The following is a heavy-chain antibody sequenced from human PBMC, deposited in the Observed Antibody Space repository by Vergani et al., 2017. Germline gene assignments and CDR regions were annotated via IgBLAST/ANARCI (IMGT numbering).Heavy chain of an antibody. V-gene: IGHV4-59*10. CDR2: IYGSGNI. D-gene: IGHD3/OR15-3a*01. CDR3: ARGETRTDWLDP. J-gene: IGHJ5*02. CDR1: GGSFSGYY. Sequence: QVQLQQWGAGLLKPSETLSLTCAVYGGSFSGYYWNWIRQPAGKGLEWIGRIYGSGNINYNPSLESRVTISRDTSKNQFSLKVHSVTAADTAVYYCARGETRTDWLDPWGQGTQVAVSS.